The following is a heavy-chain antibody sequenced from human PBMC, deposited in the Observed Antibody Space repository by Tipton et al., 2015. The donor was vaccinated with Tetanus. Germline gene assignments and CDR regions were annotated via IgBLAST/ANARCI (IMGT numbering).Heavy chain of an antibody. D-gene: IGHD2/OR15-2a*01. CDR1: GGTFNNFP. CDR2: IIPIFSTI. V-gene: IGHV1-69*06. Sequence: QLVQSGAEVRKPGSSVKVSCKGSGGTFNNFPISWVRQAPGQGLEWMGGIIPIFSTITYAQKFQGRITITADRSTTTAYMELSSLRPEDTAIYYCARTFGGTREYYAIKYWGQGTLVTVSS. CDR3: ARTFGGTREYYAIKY. J-gene: IGHJ4*02.